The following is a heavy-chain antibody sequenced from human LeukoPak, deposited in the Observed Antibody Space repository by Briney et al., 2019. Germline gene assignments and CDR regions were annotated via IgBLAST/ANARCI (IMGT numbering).Heavy chain of an antibody. CDR3: ARDGGSSGQYYFDY. J-gene: IGHJ4*02. CDR1: GGTFSSYA. CDR2: IIPILGIA. V-gene: IGHV1-69*04. Sequence: SVKVSCKASGGTFSSYAISWVRQAPGQGLEWMGRIIPILGIANYAQKFQGRVTITADKSTSTAYMELSSLRSEDTAVYYCARDGGSSGQYYFDYWGQGILVTVSS. D-gene: IGHD6-19*01.